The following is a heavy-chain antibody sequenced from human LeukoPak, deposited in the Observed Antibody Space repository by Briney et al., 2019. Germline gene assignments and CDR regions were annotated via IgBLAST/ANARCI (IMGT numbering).Heavy chain of an antibody. J-gene: IGHJ6*03. CDR2: IRASGHYT. V-gene: IGHV3-23*01. Sequence: GGSLRLSCEASGFTFSNSTMSWGRPTPGKGREWVSRIRASGHYTYNADSAKSRFTISRDNSKYTLYLQMNSLRAEDTALYYCAKDGWWGEYYFYFDIDGWGKGTTVTVAS. CDR1: GFTFSNST. D-gene: IGHD2-15*01. CDR3: AKDGWWGEYYFYFDIDG.